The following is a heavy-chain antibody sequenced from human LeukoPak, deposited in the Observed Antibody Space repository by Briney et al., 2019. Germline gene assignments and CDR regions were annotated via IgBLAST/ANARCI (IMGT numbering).Heavy chain of an antibody. CDR2: ISSSSSYI. V-gene: IGHV3-21*01. CDR3: ARDVGTIFGVVTPYYYYYGMDV. Sequence: GGSLRLSCAASGFTFSSYSMNWVRQAPGKGLEWVSSISSSSSYIYYADSVKGRFTISRDNAKNSLYLQMNSLRAEDTAVYYCARDVGTIFGVVTPYYYYYGMDVWGQGTRSPSP. CDR1: GFTFSSYS. D-gene: IGHD3-3*01. J-gene: IGHJ6*02.